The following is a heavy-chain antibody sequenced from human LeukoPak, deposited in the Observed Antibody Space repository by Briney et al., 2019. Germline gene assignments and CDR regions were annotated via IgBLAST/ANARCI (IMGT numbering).Heavy chain of an antibody. Sequence: SETLSLTCTVSGYSINSGFYWGWIRQPPGKGLEWIGSIYHSGSTHYKSSLKSRVTISVDTSKNQLSLKLTSVTAADTAVYYCARETNYYYYMDVWGKGTTVTISS. CDR2: IYHSGST. J-gene: IGHJ6*03. CDR1: GYSINSGFY. V-gene: IGHV4-38-2*02. CDR3: ARETNYYYYMDV. D-gene: IGHD4-11*01.